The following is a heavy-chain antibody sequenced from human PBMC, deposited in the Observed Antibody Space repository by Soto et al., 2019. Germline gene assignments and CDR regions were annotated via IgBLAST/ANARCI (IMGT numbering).Heavy chain of an antibody. J-gene: IGHJ4*02. CDR2: ISGSTSGT. CDR1: GFAFSSYA. Sequence: EVQLLESGGGLVQPGGSLRLSCAASGFAFSSYAMSWVRQAPGKGLEWVSSISGSTSGTYYADAVKGRFTISRDNSNNTLYLQMNSLRAEDTAVDYCAKDRGFIDPVDYWGQGALVTVSS. D-gene: IGHD3-16*02. CDR3: AKDRGFIDPVDY. V-gene: IGHV3-23*01.